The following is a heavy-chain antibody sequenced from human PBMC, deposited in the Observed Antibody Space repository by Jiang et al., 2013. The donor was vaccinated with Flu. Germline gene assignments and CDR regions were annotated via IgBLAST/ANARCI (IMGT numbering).Heavy chain of an antibody. V-gene: IGHV4-39*07. D-gene: IGHD3-22*01. CDR2: IYYSGNT. J-gene: IGHJ4*02. Sequence: GSGLVKPSETLSLTCTVSGVSFSRSPYYWGWIRQPPGKGLEWIGNIYYSGNTYYNPSLRSRVTISVDTSRNQFSLKLTSVTAADTAVYYCARDPDYFDSSRYQRYFDYWGQGTLVTVSS. CDR3: ARDPDYFDSSRYQRYFDY. CDR1: GVSFSRSPYY.